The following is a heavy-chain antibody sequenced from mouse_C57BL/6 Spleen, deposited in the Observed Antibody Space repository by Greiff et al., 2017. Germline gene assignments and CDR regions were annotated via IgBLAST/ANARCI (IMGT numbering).Heavy chain of an antibody. V-gene: IGHV1-52*01. CDR3: ARSVGNSWYFDV. CDR1: GYTFTSYW. J-gene: IGHJ1*03. Sequence: QVQLQQPGAELVRPGSSVKLSCKASGYTFTSYWMHWVKQRPIQGLEWIGNIDPSDSATHYNHKFKDKATLTVDKSSSTAYMQLSSLTSEDSAVYYCARSVGNSWYFDVWGTGTTVTVSS. CDR2: IDPSDSAT. D-gene: IGHD2-1*01.